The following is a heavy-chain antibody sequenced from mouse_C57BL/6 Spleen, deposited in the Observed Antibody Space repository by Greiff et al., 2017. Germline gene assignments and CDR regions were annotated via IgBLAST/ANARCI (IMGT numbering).Heavy chain of an antibody. D-gene: IGHD2-4*01. CDR3: AREMYEYDEGAMDY. Sequence: EVQLVESGPELVKPGASVKMSCKASGYTFTDYNMHWVKQSHGKSLEWIGYINPNNGGTSYNQKFKGKATLTVNKSSSTAYMELRSLTSEDSAVYYCAREMYEYDEGAMDYWGQGTSVTVSS. V-gene: IGHV1-22*01. CDR2: INPNNGGT. CDR1: GYTFTDYN. J-gene: IGHJ4*01.